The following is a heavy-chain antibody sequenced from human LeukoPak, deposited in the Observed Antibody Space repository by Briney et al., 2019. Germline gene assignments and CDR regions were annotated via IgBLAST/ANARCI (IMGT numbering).Heavy chain of an antibody. CDR1: GFTFSSYG. Sequence: GGSLRLSCGASGFTFSSYGMHWVRQAPGRGLEGVAVISYDGSNKYYADSVKGRFTISRDNSKNTLYLQMNSLRAEDTAVYYCAKDTYALRYYYDSSGYYYDALYYWGQGTLVTVSS. V-gene: IGHV3-30*18. CDR2: ISYDGSNK. CDR3: AKDTYALRYYYDSSGYYYDALYY. J-gene: IGHJ4*02. D-gene: IGHD3-22*01.